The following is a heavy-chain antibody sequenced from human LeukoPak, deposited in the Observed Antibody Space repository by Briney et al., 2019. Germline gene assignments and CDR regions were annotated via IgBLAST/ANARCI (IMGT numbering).Heavy chain of an antibody. CDR1: GFTFSSYW. V-gene: IGHV3-7*03. Sequence: GGSLRLSCAASGFTFSSYWMSWVRQAPGKGLEWVANIKQDGSEKYYVDSVKGRFTISRDNAKNSLYLQMNSLRAEDTAVYYCAKASGYSYGYWYYGMDVWGQGTTVTVSS. D-gene: IGHD5-18*01. CDR2: IKQDGSEK. J-gene: IGHJ6*02. CDR3: AKASGYSYGYWYYGMDV.